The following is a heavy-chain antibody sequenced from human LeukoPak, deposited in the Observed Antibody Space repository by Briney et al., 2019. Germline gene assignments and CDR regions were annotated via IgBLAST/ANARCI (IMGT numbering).Heavy chain of an antibody. D-gene: IGHD6-19*01. V-gene: IGHV3-15*07. CDR1: GFTFSNAW. CDR3: TTGIDSSGWFRPNYYYYGMDV. Sequence: GGSLRLSCAASGFTFSNAWMNWVRQAPGKGLEWVGRIKSKNDGGTTDYAAPVKGRFTISRDDSKNTLYLQLNSLKTEDTAVYYCTTGIDSSGWFRPNYYYYGMDVWGQGTTVTVSS. J-gene: IGHJ6*02. CDR2: IKSKNDGGTT.